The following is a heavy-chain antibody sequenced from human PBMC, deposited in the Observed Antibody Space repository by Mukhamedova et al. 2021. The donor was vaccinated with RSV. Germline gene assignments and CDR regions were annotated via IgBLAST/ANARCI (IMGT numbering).Heavy chain of an antibody. D-gene: IGHD5-18*01. Sequence: NWCSWLRQPPGKGLDLIGEIYHSGTPNSNPSLKSRLTISVDKSKNQFSLKLRSVTAAHTPVYHCTSSTYTYGLHYWCQGTLVTVS. CDR2: IYHSGTP. CDR1: NW. J-gene: IGHJ4*02. V-gene: IGHV4-4*02. CDR3: TSSTYTYGLHY.